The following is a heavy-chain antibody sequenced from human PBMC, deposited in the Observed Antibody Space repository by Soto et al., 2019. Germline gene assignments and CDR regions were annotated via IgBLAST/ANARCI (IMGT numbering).Heavy chain of an antibody. D-gene: IGHD5-12*01. J-gene: IGHJ4*02. CDR1: GGTFSSYA. Sequence: SVKVSCKASGGTFSSYAISWVRQAPGQGLEWMGGIIPIFGTANYAQKFQGRVTITADESTSTAYMELSSLRSEDTAVYYCARDRMGKGYVEASDYWGQGTLVTVSS. CDR3: ARDRMGKGYVEASDY. CDR2: IIPIFGTA. V-gene: IGHV1-69*13.